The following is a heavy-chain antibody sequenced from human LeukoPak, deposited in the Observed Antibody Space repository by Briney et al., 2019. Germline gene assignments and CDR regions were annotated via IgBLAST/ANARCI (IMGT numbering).Heavy chain of an antibody. CDR3: ARDTGYSSGWSTGSDRWWRTQRPYGMDV. CDR2: IYSGGST. Sequence: PGGSLRLSCAASGFTVSSNYMSWVRQAPGKGLEWVSVIYSGGSTYYADSVKGRFTISRDNSKNTLYLQMNSLRAEDTAVYYCARDTGYSSGWSTGSDRWWRTQRPYGMDVWGQGTTVTVSS. CDR1: GFTVSSNY. D-gene: IGHD6-19*01. J-gene: IGHJ6*02. V-gene: IGHV3-66*01.